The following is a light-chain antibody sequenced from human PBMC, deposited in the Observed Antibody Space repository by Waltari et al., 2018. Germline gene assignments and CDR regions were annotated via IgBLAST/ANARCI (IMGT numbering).Light chain of an antibody. Sequence: DIVMTQSPDSLAVSLGERATINCKSSQSILYSSNNKNYLAWYQQKAGQPPKLLIYGACTRESWVPDRISGSGSGTDFTLTISSLQAEDVAVYYCQQYYSAPLTFGGGTKVEIK. J-gene: IGKJ4*01. CDR1: QSILYSSNNKNY. CDR3: QQYYSAPLT. CDR2: GAC. V-gene: IGKV4-1*01.